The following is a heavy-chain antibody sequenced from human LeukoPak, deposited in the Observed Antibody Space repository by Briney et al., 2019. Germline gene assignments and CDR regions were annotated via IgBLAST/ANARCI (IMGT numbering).Heavy chain of an antibody. CDR1: GYTFTSYG. CDR3: ARDLKRTVGATTTSDY. CDR2: ISAHNGDT. Sequence: GASVKVSCKASGYTFTSYGISWVRQAPGQGLEWMGWISAHNGDTNYAQKFQGRVSMTTDTSTRTGYMELRSLTSDDTAVYYCARDLKRTVGATTTSDYWGQGTLVTVSS. D-gene: IGHD1-26*01. J-gene: IGHJ4*02. V-gene: IGHV1-18*01.